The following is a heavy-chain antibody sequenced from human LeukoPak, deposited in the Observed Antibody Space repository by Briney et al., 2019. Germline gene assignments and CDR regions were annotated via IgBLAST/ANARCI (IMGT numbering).Heavy chain of an antibody. J-gene: IGHJ4*02. V-gene: IGHV1-69*05. CDR1: GGTFSSYA. D-gene: IGHD3-10*01. CDR3: ARDRRLRGPGSYSNYFDY. Sequence: SVKVSCKASGGTFSSYAISWVRQAPRQGLEWMGRIIPIFGTANYAQKFQGRVTITTDEYTSTAYMELSSLRSEDTAVYYCARDRRLRGPGSYSNYFDYWGQGTLVTVSS. CDR2: IIPIFGTA.